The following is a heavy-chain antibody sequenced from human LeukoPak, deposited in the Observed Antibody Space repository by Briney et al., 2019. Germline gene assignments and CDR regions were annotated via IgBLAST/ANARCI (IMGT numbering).Heavy chain of an antibody. J-gene: IGHJ3*02. CDR3: ARGRIQLWDSDAFDI. CDR2: MNPNSGNT. D-gene: IGHD5-18*01. CDR1: GYTFTSYD. Sequence: GASVKLSCKSSGYTFTSYDINWVRQATGQGLEWMGWMNPNSGNTGYAQKFQGRVTITRNTSISTAYMELSSLRSEDTAVYYCARGRIQLWDSDAFDIWGQGTMVTVSS. V-gene: IGHV1-8*03.